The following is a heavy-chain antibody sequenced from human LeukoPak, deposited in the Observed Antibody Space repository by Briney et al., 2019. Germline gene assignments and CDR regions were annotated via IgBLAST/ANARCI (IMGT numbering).Heavy chain of an antibody. D-gene: IGHD6-13*01. Sequence: GGSLRLSCAASGFTFSDYYMSWIRQAPGKGLEWVSYISSSGSTIYYADSVKGRFTISRDNAKNSLYLQMNSLRAEDTAVYYCARDLSSSWCLSAFDIWGQGTMVTVSS. V-gene: IGHV3-11*04. CDR2: ISSSGSTI. J-gene: IGHJ3*02. CDR3: ARDLSSSWCLSAFDI. CDR1: GFTFSDYY.